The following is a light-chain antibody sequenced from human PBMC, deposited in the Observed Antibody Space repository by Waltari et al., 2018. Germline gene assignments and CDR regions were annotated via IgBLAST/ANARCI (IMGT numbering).Light chain of an antibody. CDR2: QAS. CDR3: QQYNFWWT. CDR1: QSISRN. J-gene: IGKJ1*01. V-gene: IGKV3-15*01. Sequence: EIVMTQSPATLSVSPGEGATLSCRASQSISRNLAWYQQKPGQAPRLLFYQASTRATDFPARFSGSGSGTEFSLTISSLQSEDIAIYFCQQYNFWWTFGQGTRVEMK.